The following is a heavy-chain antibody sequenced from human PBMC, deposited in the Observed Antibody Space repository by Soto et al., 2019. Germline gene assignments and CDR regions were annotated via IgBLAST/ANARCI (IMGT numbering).Heavy chain of an antibody. J-gene: IGHJ5*02. CDR1: GGSISSYY. CDR3: ARASGCSGGSCAFDP. CDR2: IYYSGST. V-gene: IGHV4-59*01. Sequence: SETLSLTCTVSGGSISSYYWSWIRQPPGKGLEWIGYIYYSGSTNYNPSLKSRVTISVDTSKDQFSLKLRSVTAADTAVYYCARASGCSGGSCAFDPWGQGTLVTVSS. D-gene: IGHD2-15*01.